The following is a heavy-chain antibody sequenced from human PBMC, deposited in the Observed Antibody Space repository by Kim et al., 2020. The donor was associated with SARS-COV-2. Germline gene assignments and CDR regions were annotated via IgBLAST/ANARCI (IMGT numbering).Heavy chain of an antibody. CDR1: GGSISSSSYY. CDR3: ARDGDYTGIDI. Sequence: SETLSLTCTVSGGSISSSSYYWGWIRQPPGKGLEWIGSIYYSGSTYYNPSLKSRVTISVDTSKNQFSLKLSSVTAADTAVYYCARDGDYTGIDIWGQGTMVTVSS. J-gene: IGHJ3*02. CDR2: IYYSGST. D-gene: IGHD4-17*01. V-gene: IGHV4-39*02.